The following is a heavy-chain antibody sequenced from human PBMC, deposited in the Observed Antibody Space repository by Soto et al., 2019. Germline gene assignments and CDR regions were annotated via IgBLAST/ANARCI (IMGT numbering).Heavy chain of an antibody. V-gene: IGHV4-34*01. D-gene: IGHD3-10*01. CDR3: AGGGAVLLWFEDHNWFDP. CDR2: INHSGST. CDR1: GGSFSGYY. Sequence: QVQLQQWGAGLLKPSETLSLTCAVYGGSFSGYYWSWIRQPPGKGLEWIGEINHSGSTNYNPSLKIEATRSVDTSKKQFSRKLRSVTAADTAVYYCAGGGAVLLWFEDHNWFDPSGQGTLVTVSS. J-gene: IGHJ5*02.